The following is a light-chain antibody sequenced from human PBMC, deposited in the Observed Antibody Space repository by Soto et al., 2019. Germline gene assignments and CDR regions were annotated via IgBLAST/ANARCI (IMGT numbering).Light chain of an antibody. CDR1: QSISSY. CDR2: AAS. V-gene: IGKV1-39*01. CDR3: QQSYSTPYT. J-gene: IGKJ2*01. Sequence: DIQMTQSPSSLSASVGDRVTITCRASQSISSYLNWYQQKPGKAPKLLIYAASSLQSGVPSRFSGSGSGTDFTLTISRLQPEYFATYSCQQSYSTPYTFGQGTKLEIK.